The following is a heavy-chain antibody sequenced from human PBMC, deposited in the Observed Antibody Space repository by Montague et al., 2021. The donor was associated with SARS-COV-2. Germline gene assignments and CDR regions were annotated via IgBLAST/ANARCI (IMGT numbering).Heavy chain of an antibody. CDR1: GFTFSIFA. Sequence: SLRLSCAASGFTFSIFAMSWARQAPGKGLEWISVLYKDDRTTDYAGSVKGRFTISRDNSKNTLYLQMDSLRVEDTAVYYCAKRNGYNPRNWSIDYWGRGTLVTVSS. D-gene: IGHD5-24*01. CDR3: AKRNGYNPRNWSIDY. J-gene: IGHJ4*02. V-gene: IGHV3-23*03. CDR2: LYKDDRTT.